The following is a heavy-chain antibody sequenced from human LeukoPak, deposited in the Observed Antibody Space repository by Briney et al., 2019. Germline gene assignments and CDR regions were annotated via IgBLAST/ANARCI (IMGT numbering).Heavy chain of an antibody. D-gene: IGHD3-22*01. CDR2: ISGSGGST. V-gene: IGHV3-23*01. Sequence: PGGSLRLSCAASGFTFSTYAMSWVRQAPGKGLELVSSISGSGGSTHYTDSVKGRFTISRDNSKNTLYLQMNSLRAEDTAVYYCANLGYTYIVVIHYWGQGTLVTASS. J-gene: IGHJ4*02. CDR1: GFTFSTYA. CDR3: ANLGYTYIVVIHY.